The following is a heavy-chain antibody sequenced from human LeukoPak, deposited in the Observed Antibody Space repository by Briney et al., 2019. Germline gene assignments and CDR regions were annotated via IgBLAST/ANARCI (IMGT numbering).Heavy chain of an antibody. CDR1: GYTFTSYY. D-gene: IGHD3-22*01. CDR2: INPSGGST. V-gene: IGHV1-46*01. J-gene: IGHJ4*02. CDR3: ARAADYYDSSDYYLHHY. Sequence: ASVKVSCKASGYTFTSYYMHWVRQAPGQGLEWMGIINPSGGSTSYAQKFQGRVTMTRDTSTSTVYMELSSLRSEDTAVYYCARAADYYDSSDYYLHHYWGQGTLVTVSS.